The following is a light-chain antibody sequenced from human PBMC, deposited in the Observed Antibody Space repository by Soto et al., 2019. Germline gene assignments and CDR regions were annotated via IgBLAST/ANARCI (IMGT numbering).Light chain of an antibody. Sequence: DIQMTQSPSSLSASVGDRVTITCRASQGISNYLAWYQQQPGKQPKLLMYAASTLQSGVPSRLSGSGSGTDFTLTISSLQPEEDATYYCQRYNSVPPVTFGPGTKVNI. CDR2: AAS. CDR1: QGISNY. V-gene: IGKV1-27*01. CDR3: QRYNSVPPVT. J-gene: IGKJ3*01.